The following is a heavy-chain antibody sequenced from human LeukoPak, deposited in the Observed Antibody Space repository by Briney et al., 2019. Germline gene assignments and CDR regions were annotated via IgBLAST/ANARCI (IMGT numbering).Heavy chain of an antibody. Sequence: TSETLSLTCTVSGGSISSYYWSWIRQPPGKGLEWIGYIYYSGSTNYNPSLKSRVTISVDTSKNQFSLKLSSVTAADTAVYYRARGAYYDSSGYYLPYWYFDLWGRGTLVTVSS. V-gene: IGHV4-59*01. CDR1: GGSISSYY. J-gene: IGHJ2*01. CDR2: IYYSGST. D-gene: IGHD3-22*01. CDR3: ARGAYYDSSGYYLPYWYFDL.